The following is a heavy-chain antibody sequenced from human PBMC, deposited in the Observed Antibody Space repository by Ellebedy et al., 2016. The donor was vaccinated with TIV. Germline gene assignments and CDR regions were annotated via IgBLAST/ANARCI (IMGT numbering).Heavy chain of an antibody. CDR2: IYSDGTT. D-gene: IGHD3-10*01. V-gene: IGHV4-59*13. Sequence: MPSETLSLTCAVSGGSISIYYWSWIRQPPGKGLEWIGHIYSDGTTNYSPSLKGRITMSLDTSKTQFSLNLISVTAADPAVYYCVRASVVRGVPNWFDPWGQGALVIVSS. CDR3: VRASVVRGVPNWFDP. J-gene: IGHJ5*02. CDR1: GGSISIYY.